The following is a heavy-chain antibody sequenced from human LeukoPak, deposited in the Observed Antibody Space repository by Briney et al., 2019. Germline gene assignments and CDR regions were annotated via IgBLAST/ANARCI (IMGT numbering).Heavy chain of an antibody. D-gene: IGHD5-12*01. V-gene: IGHV3-23*01. J-gene: IGHJ4*02. CDR1: GITFSSYA. CDR3: ARDSGYSGYSDY. CDR2: ISSSGGST. Sequence: GGSLRLSCAASGITFSSYAMSWVRQAPGKGLEVSAISSSGGSTYYADSVKGRFTISRDNAKNSLNLQMNSLRAEDTAVYYCARDSGYSGYSDYWGQGTLVTVSS.